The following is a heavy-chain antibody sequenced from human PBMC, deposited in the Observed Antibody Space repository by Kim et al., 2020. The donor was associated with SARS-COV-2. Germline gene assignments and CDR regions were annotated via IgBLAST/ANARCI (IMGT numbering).Heavy chain of an antibody. Sequence: NPPIRGRVTITVETAKNQFSLKLSSVTAADTAVYYCAREGRKFDYYGMDVWGQGTTVTVSS. V-gene: IGHV4-59*01. D-gene: IGHD3-10*01. J-gene: IGHJ6*02. CDR3: AREGRKFDYYGMDV.